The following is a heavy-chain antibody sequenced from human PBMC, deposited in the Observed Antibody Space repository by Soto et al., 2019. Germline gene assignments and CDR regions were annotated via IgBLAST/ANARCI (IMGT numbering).Heavy chain of an antibody. CDR1: GVSLGTGGGG. D-gene: IGHD6-6*01. Sequence: YGPPLVNPPETFRLNVTFSGVSLGTGGGGVGWIRQPPGKALEWLALIYWNDDKRYSSSLKSRLTITKDTSKNQVVLTMTNMDPVDTSTYYCAHRRGSSSYYGMYVCGQGT. CDR2: IYWNDDK. V-gene: IGHV2-5*01. CDR3: AHRRGSSSYYGMYV. J-gene: IGHJ6*02.